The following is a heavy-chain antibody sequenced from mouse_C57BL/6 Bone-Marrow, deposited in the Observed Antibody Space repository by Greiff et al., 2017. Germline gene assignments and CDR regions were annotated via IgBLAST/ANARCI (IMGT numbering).Heavy chain of an antibody. V-gene: IGHV5-9*01. CDR2: ISGGGGNT. D-gene: IGHD1-1*01. J-gene: IGHJ1*03. CDR1: GFTFSSYT. CDR3: SRQVTTVLATKYFDV. Sequence: EVKLVESGGGLVKPGGSLKLSCAASGFTFSSYTMSWVRQTPEKRLQGVEAISGGGGNTYYPACVKGRFTISRDNDKNILYLQMSSLRSEDTALYYCSRQVTTVLATKYFDVWGTGTTVTVSS.